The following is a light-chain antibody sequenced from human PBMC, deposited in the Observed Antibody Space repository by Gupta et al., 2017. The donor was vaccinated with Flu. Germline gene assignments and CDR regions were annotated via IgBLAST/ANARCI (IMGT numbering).Light chain of an antibody. CDR2: AAS. J-gene: IGKJ2*02. Sequence: DRVTITCRASQGISSYLAWYQQKPGKAPKLLIYAASTLQSGVPSRFSGSGSGTDFTLTISCLQSEDFATYYCQQYYSYPPWTFGQGTKLEIK. CDR3: QQYYSYPPWT. CDR1: QGISSY. V-gene: IGKV1-8*01.